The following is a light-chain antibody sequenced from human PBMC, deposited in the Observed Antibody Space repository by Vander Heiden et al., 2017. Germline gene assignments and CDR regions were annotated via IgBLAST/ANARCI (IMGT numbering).Light chain of an antibody. Sequence: DIVMTQSPDSLAVSLGERATVNCKSSQSLLYISNNKNYLAWYQQKPGQPPKLLIYWASTRESGVPDRFSGSGSGTDFTLTISSLQAEDVAVYYCQQYRSTPPTFGVGTKVEIK. V-gene: IGKV4-1*01. CDR3: QQYRSTPPT. J-gene: IGKJ4*01. CDR2: WAS. CDR1: QSLLYISNNKNY.